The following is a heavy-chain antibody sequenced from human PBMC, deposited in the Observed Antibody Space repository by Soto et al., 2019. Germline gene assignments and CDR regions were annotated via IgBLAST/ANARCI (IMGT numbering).Heavy chain of an antibody. CDR3: ASLYYYGLTYYFDY. D-gene: IGHD3-16*01. V-gene: IGHV3-30-3*01. CDR2: ISFDEINK. Sequence: QVQLVESGGGVVQPGKSLRLSCAASRFRFSNYAMHWVRHAPGKGLEWVASISFDEINKKYADSVKGRFTISRDNPKNTLFLQMNSLRTEDTAIYYCASLYYYGLTYYFDYWGQGSLVTVSS. J-gene: IGHJ4*02. CDR1: RFRFSNYA.